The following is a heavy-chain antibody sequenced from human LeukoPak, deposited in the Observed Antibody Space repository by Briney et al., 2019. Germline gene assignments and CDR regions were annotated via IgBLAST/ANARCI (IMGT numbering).Heavy chain of an antibody. CDR1: GFDFGDYG. V-gene: IGHV3-9*01. J-gene: IGHJ2*01. Sequence: GGSPRLSCAASGFDFGDYGMHWVRQAPGKGLEWVSGLSWNSGDLDYADSVKGRFTISRDNAKNSLYLQMNSLRTDDTAFYYCAKRGGSDWYFDVWGRGTLVTVSS. CDR3: AKRGGSDWYFDV. CDR2: LSWNSGDL.